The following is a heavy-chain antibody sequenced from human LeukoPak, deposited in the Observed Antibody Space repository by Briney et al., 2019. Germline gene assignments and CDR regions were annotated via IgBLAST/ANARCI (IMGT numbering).Heavy chain of an antibody. CDR2: IYYSGST. CDR3: ARRRIVVVPAAPTYYYYYMDV. D-gene: IGHD2-2*01. Sequence: SETLSLTCTVSGGSISSYYWSWIRQPPGKGLEWIGYIYYSGSTNYNPSLKSRVTISVDTSKNQFSLKLSSVTAADTAVYYCARRRIVVVPAAPTYYYYYMDVWGKGTTVTVSS. V-gene: IGHV4-59*01. J-gene: IGHJ6*03. CDR1: GGSISSYY.